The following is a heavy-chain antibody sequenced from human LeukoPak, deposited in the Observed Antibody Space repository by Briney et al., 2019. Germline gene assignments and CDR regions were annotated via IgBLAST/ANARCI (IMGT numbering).Heavy chain of an antibody. Sequence: GGSLRLSCAGSGFNVSNYYMSWVRQAPGKGLEWVSLIRDSGEPFYADSVRGRFTVSRDSSKNTMYLQMNRLRVEDTAVYFCARDRAVTQDWVEFDPWGQGTLVTVSS. CDR2: IRDSGEP. CDR1: GFNVSNYY. J-gene: IGHJ5*02. D-gene: IGHD4-17*01. V-gene: IGHV3-66*03. CDR3: ARDRAVTQDWVEFDP.